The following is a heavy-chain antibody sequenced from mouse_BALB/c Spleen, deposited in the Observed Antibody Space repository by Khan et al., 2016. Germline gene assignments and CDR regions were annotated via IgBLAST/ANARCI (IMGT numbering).Heavy chain of an antibody. CDR2: ISSGGGST. CDR1: GFAFSSYD. Sequence: EVELVESGGGLVKPGGSLKLSCAASGFAFSSYDMSWVRQTPEKRLEWVAYISSGGGSTYYPDTVKGRFTISRDNATNTLYLQMSSLKSEDTAMYYCARHYRYAYWGQGTLVTVSA. V-gene: IGHV5-12-1*01. J-gene: IGHJ3*01. CDR3: ARHYRYAY. D-gene: IGHD2-14*01.